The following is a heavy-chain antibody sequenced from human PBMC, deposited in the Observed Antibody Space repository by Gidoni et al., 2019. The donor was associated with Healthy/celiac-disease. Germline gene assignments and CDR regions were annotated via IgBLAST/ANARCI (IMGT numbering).Heavy chain of an antibody. Sequence: QVQLQESGPGLVKPSETLSLTCTVSGGSISSYYWSWIRQPAGKGLGWIGRLYTSGSTNYNPSLKSRVTMSVDTSKNQFSLKLSSVTAADTAVYYCARESYSGYDSWGQGTLVTVSS. J-gene: IGHJ4*02. V-gene: IGHV4-4*07. D-gene: IGHD5-12*01. CDR2: LYTSGST. CDR3: ARESYSGYDS. CDR1: GGSISSYY.